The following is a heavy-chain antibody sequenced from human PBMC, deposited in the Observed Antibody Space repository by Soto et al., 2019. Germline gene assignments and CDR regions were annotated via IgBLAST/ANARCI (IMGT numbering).Heavy chain of an antibody. CDR1: GFPFSNXW. CDR2: IKSKTDGGTT. D-gene: IGHD3-3*01. V-gene: IGHV3-15*01. Sequence: LXLXCAASGFPFSNXWMSWGGQAPGKGLECVVRIKSKTDGGTTDYAAPVKGRFTISRDDSKNTLYLQMNSLKTEDTAVYYCTAYRSVFGVVIPKNYWGQGILGTVSS. CDR3: TAYRSVFGVVIPKNY. J-gene: IGHJ4*02.